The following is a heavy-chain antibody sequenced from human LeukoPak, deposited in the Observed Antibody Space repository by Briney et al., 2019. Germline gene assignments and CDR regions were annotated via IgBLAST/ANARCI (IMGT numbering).Heavy chain of an antibody. J-gene: IGHJ4*02. CDR1: GFTVSSNY. CDR3: ARQWFGDY. CDR2: ITSSGTNV. Sequence: GGSLRLSCAASGFTVSSNYMSGVRQAPGKGLEWLSYITSSGTNVYYKDSVKGRFSVSRDNTKNSLYLQMNSLGAEDTAVYYCARQWFGDYWGQGILVTVSS. D-gene: IGHD3-10*01. V-gene: IGHV3-11*01.